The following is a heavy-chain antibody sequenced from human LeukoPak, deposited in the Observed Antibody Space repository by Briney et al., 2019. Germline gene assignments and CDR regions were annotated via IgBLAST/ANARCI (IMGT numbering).Heavy chain of an antibody. CDR1: GFPFSSIW. V-gene: IGHV3-74*01. CDR2: IKSDGSST. CDR3: ALFSWPYY. J-gene: IGHJ4*02. Sequence: QPGGSLRLSCAASGFPFSSIWMHWVRQAPGKGLVWVARIKSDGSSTSYADSVKGRFTISRDNAKNTLYLQMNSLRAEDTAVYYCALFSWPYYWGQGTLVTVSS.